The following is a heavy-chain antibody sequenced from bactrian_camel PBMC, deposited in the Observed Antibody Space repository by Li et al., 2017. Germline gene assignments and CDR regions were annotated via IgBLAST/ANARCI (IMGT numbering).Heavy chain of an antibody. J-gene: IGHJ4*01. CDR2: INGGGGDT. CDR3: AQGGSPNN. D-gene: IGHD2*01. V-gene: IGHV3S40*01. Sequence: DVQLVESGGGTVQAGGSLRLSCAASGFAFSSVYMSWVRQAPGKGLEWVSAINGGGGDTYYADSVKGRFTISRDNAKNTLYLQLNSLKTEDTAMYYCAQGGSPNNWGQGTQVTVS. CDR1: GFAFSSVY.